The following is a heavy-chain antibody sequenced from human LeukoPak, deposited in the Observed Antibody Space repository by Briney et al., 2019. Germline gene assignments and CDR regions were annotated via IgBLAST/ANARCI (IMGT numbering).Heavy chain of an antibody. V-gene: IGHV3-30*18. Sequence: PGGSLRLSCAPSVFPSRSYAMHWGPQAPGKGLEWGAIISYDGSNKYSADSVKGRFTISRDNSKNTLYLQMNGLRAEDTAVYYCAKELTIAAAHRFDYWGQGTLVTVSS. CDR2: ISYDGSNK. CDR1: VFPSRSYA. J-gene: IGHJ4*02. D-gene: IGHD6-13*01. CDR3: AKELTIAAAHRFDY.